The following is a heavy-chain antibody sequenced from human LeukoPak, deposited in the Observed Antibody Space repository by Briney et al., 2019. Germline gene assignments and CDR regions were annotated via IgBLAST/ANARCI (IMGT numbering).Heavy chain of an antibody. CDR3: ATSGWYQTGVY. CDR1: GGSISSTNYY. Sequence: SEILSLTCTVSGGSISSTNYYWGWIRQPPGKGLEWIGSIYYSGSTYYNPSLKSRVTISVDTSKNQFSLKVTSLTAADTAVYYCATSGWYQTGVYWGQGTLVTVSS. V-gene: IGHV4-39*07. D-gene: IGHD6-13*01. CDR2: IYYSGST. J-gene: IGHJ4*02.